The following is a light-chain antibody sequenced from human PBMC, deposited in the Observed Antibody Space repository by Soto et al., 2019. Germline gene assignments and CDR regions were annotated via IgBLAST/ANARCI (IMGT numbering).Light chain of an antibody. Sequence: QSVLTQPPSASGTPGQRVFISCSGSSSNIGGTNYAYWYQQLPGAAPKLLMHSNNLRPSGVPERISGSKSGTSASLAISGFRSEDEAVYYCASWDDRLGAVIFGGGTK. V-gene: IGLV1-47*02. CDR1: SSNIGGTNY. J-gene: IGLJ2*01. CDR3: ASWDDRLGAVI. CDR2: SNN.